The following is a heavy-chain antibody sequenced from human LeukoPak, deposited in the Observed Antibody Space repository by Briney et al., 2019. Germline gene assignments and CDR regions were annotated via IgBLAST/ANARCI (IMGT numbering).Heavy chain of an antibody. CDR1: GGSISNSGYS. Sequence: SETLSLTCTVSGGSISNSGYSWGWIRQPPGKGLEWIGSIYYSGSTYYNPSLKSRVTISVDTSKNQFSLKLNSVTAADTAVYYCARYRLDWLLRYWYFDLWGRGTLVTVSS. D-gene: IGHD3-9*01. CDR2: IYYSGST. CDR3: ARYRLDWLLRYWYFDL. V-gene: IGHV4-39*01. J-gene: IGHJ2*01.